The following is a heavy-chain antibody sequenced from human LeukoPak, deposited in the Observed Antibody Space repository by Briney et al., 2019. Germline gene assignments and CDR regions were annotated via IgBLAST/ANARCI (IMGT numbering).Heavy chain of an antibody. CDR3: AINTGTVFDY. CDR1: GVSISSYY. Sequence: SETLSLTCTVSGVSISSYYWSWIRQPPGKGLEWIGYVYYSGSTEYNPSLRSRVTISLEMSKHQFSLNLTSVTAADTAVYYCAINTGTVFDYWGQGALVTVSS. V-gene: IGHV4-59*01. J-gene: IGHJ4*02. CDR2: VYYSGST. D-gene: IGHD7-27*01.